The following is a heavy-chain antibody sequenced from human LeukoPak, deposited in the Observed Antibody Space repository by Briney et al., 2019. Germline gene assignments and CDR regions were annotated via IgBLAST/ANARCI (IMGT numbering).Heavy chain of an antibody. V-gene: IGHV3-66*01. CDR1: GFTVSSNY. CDR2: IYSGGST. Sequence: GGSLRLSCAASGFTVSSNYMSWVRQAPGKGLEWVSFIYSGGSTNYADSVKGRFTISRDISKNTLYLQMNSLRVDDTAVYSCASETYYYYGSRSGFRYWGQGTLVTVSS. CDR3: ASETYYYYGSRSGFRY. D-gene: IGHD3-22*01. J-gene: IGHJ4*02.